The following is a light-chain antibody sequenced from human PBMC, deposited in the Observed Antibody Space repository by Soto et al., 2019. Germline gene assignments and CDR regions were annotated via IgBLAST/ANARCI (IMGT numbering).Light chain of an antibody. CDR3: QKYDSAPCT. CDR1: QTISRW. V-gene: IGKV1-27*01. CDR2: DAL. J-gene: IGKJ1*01. Sequence: GDRVTITCRASQTISRWLAWYQQKPGKAPKLLIYDALILQPGVPSRFSGSRSGTDFTLTITTLQPEDVATYYCQKYDSAPCTFGEGTKVDI.